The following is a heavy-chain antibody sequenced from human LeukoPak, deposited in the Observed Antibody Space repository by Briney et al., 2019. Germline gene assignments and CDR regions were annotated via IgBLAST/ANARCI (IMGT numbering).Heavy chain of an antibody. D-gene: IGHD6-19*01. CDR1: GGSISSYY. CDR3: ARDIAVAGTYFDY. J-gene: IGHJ4*02. Sequence: PSETLSLTCTVSGGSISSYYWSWIRQPPGKGLEWIGYIYYSGSTNYNPSLKGRVTISVDTSKNQFSLKLSSVTAADTVVYYCARDIAVAGTYFDYWGQGTLVTVSS. V-gene: IGHV4-59*01. CDR2: IYYSGST.